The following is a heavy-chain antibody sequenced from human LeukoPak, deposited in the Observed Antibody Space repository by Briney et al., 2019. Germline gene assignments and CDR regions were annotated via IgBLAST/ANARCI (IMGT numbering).Heavy chain of an antibody. CDR2: IYYSGST. CDR1: GGSISSSSYY. D-gene: IGHD6-19*01. J-gene: IGHJ6*03. V-gene: IGHV4-61*01. Sequence: SETLSLTCTVSGGSISSSSYYWSWIRQPPGKGLEWIGYIYYSGSTNYNPSLKSRVTISVDTSKNQFSLKLSSVTAADTAVYYCARDVAVAGDYYMDVWGKGTTVTISS. CDR3: ARDVAVAGDYYMDV.